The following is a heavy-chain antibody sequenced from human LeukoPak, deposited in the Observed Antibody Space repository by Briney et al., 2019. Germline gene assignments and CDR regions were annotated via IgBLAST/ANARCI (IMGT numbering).Heavy chain of an antibody. D-gene: IGHD3-3*01. CDR2: IYHSGST. Sequence: PSETLSLTCAVSGGSISSGGYSWSWIRQPPGRGLEWIGYIYHSGSTYYNPSLKSRVTISVDRSKNQFSLKLSSVTAADTAVYYCARDVVKTYYDFWSGPHHAFDIWGQGTMVTVSS. CDR1: GGSISSGGYS. V-gene: IGHV4-30-2*01. CDR3: ARDVVKTYYDFWSGPHHAFDI. J-gene: IGHJ3*02.